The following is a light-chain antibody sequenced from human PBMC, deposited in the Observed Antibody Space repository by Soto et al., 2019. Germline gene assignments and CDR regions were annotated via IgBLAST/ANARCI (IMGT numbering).Light chain of an antibody. V-gene: IGKV3-20*01. CDR1: QSVNSNY. Sequence: EVVLTQSPGTLSLSPGERATLSCRASQSVNSNYLAWYQQKPGQAPRLLISGASSRATGIPDRFSGSGSGTDFPLTISRLEPEDFAVYYCQQYGGSPLVTFGGGTKVELK. CDR2: GAS. CDR3: QQYGGSPLVT. J-gene: IGKJ4*01.